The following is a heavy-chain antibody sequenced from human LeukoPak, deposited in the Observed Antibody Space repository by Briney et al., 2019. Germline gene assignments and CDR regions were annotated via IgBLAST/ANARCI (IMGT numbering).Heavy chain of an antibody. J-gene: IGHJ4*02. Sequence: SETLSLTCTVSGGSNSSHYWSWIRQPAGKGLEWIGRIYSSGSTNYSPSLNSRVTMSIDTSKNQFSLKLRSVTAADTAIYYCARVRREWSSDFWGQGTLVTVSS. V-gene: IGHV4-4*07. CDR2: IYSSGST. CDR3: ARVRREWSSDF. CDR1: GGSNSSHY. D-gene: IGHD3-3*01.